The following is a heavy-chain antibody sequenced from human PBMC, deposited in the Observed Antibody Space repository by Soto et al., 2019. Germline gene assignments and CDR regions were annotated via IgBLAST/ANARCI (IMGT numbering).Heavy chain of an antibody. V-gene: IGHV4-39*01. J-gene: IGHJ4*02. Sequence: SETLSLTCTVSGGSISSSSYYWGWIRQPPGKGLEWIGSIYYSGSTYYNPSLKSRVTISVDASKNQVSLKLSSVTAADTAAYYCARHRGSYGGEYYFDYWGQGSQVTVSS. CDR3: ARHRGSYGGEYYFDY. D-gene: IGHD3-16*01. CDR1: GGSISSSSYY. CDR2: IYYSGST.